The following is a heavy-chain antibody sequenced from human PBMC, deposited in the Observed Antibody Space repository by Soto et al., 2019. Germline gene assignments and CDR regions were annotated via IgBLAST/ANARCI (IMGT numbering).Heavy chain of an antibody. CDR2: IYYSGST. V-gene: IGHV4-31*03. CDR1: GGSISSGGYY. CDR3: ERDQSNHWFAH. J-gene: IGHJ5*02. Sequence: SETLSLTCTVSGGSISSGGYYWSWIRQHPGKGLEWIGYIYYSGSTYYNPSLKSRVTISVDTSKNQFSLKLSSVTAADTAVYYCERDQSNHWFAHWGQGTLVNFSS.